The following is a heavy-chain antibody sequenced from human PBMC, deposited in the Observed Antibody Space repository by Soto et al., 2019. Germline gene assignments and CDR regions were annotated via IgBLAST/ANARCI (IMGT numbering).Heavy chain of an antibody. J-gene: IGHJ4*02. D-gene: IGHD6-25*01. CDR1: GFTFNTYA. CDR2: ISGNGRAT. V-gene: IGHV3-64*02. Sequence: GGSLRLSCAASGFTFNTYAMHWVRQAPGKGLEYVSGISGNGRATFYADSVKGRFTISRDNSKDTLYLQMGSLRVEDMAVFYCARGGFSSALSTSHFDYWGQGALVTVSS. CDR3: ARGGFSSALSTSHFDY.